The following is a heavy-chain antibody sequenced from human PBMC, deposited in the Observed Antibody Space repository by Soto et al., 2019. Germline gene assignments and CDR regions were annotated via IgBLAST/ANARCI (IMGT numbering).Heavy chain of an antibody. CDR2: ISGSGGST. D-gene: IGHD3-10*01. J-gene: IGHJ6*02. Sequence: PGGSLRLSCAASGFTFGSYAMSWVRQAPGKGLEWVSAISGSGGSTYYADSVKGRFTISRDNSKNTLYLQMNSLRAEDTAVYYCAKDVTLWVGDQDHIDFCGRRTSVPVS. CDR1: GFTFGSYA. V-gene: IGHV3-23*01. CDR3: AKDVTLWVGDQDHIDF.